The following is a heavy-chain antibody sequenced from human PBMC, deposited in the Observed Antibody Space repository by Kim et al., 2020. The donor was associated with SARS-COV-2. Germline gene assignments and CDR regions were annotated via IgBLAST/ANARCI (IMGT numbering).Heavy chain of an antibody. J-gene: IGHJ4*02. D-gene: IGHD5-12*01. CDR1: GFTFSSYG. CDR3: ASNETPRQEMATITTLHFDY. Sequence: GGSLRLSCAASGFTFSSYGMHWVRQAPGKGLEWVAVISYDGSNKYYADSVKGRFTISRDNSKNTLYLQMNSLRAEDTAVYYCASNETPRQEMATITTLHFDYWGQGTLVTVSS. V-gene: IGHV3-33*05. CDR2: ISYDGSNK.